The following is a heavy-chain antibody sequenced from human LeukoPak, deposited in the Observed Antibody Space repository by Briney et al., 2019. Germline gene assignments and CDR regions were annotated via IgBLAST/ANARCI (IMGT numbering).Heavy chain of an antibody. CDR2: ISGSGGST. CDR1: GFTFSSSA. D-gene: IGHD2-2*01. CDR3: AKGGEYQLPGDY. Sequence: GGSLRLSCAASGFTFSSSAMSWVRQAPEKGLEWLSTISGSGGSTYYADSVKGRFTISRDNSKNTLYLQMNSLRAEDTAVYYCAKGGEYQLPGDYWGQGTLVTVSS. J-gene: IGHJ4*02. V-gene: IGHV3-23*01.